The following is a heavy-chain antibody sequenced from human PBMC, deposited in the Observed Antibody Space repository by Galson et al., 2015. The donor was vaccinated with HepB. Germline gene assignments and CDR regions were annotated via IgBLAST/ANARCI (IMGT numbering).Heavy chain of an antibody. CDR1: GFTFGDYA. J-gene: IGHJ4*02. V-gene: IGHV3-49*04. CDR2: IRSKAYGGTT. D-gene: IGHD3-22*01. Sequence: SLRLSCAASGFTFGDYAMSWVRQAPGKGLEWVGFIRSKAYGGTTEYAASVKGRFTISRDDSKSIAYLQMNSLKTEDTAVYYCTRDADGYYYDSSGSEFDYWGQGTLVTVSS. CDR3: TRDADGYYYDSSGSEFDY.